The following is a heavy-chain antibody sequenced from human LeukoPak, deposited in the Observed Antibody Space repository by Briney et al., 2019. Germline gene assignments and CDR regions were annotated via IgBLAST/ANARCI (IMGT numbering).Heavy chain of an antibody. V-gene: IGHV3-33*01. Sequence: PGGSLRLSCAASGFTFGSYGMHWVRQAPGKGLEWVAVLWYDGSNKYYADSVKGRFTISRDNSKDTLFLQMNSLRAEDTAVYYCARARHGILTGYYLDYWGQGTLVTVSS. CDR3: ARARHGILTGYYLDY. CDR1: GFTFGSYG. J-gene: IGHJ4*02. D-gene: IGHD3-9*01. CDR2: LWYDGSNK.